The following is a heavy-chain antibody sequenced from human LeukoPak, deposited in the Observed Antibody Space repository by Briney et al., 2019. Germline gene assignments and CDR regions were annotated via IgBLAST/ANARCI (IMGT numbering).Heavy chain of an antibody. J-gene: IGHJ5*02. V-gene: IGHV3-74*01. CDR2: ISSDGSDT. CDR1: GFSFSNYW. Sequence: GGSLRLSCAASGFSFSNYWMHWVRQAPGKGLVWVSRISSDGSDTIYADSVKGRFTMSRDNAKNTLYLQMNSLRAEDTAVYYCARGRGPYGWFDPWGQGTLVTVSS. D-gene: IGHD3-10*01. CDR3: ARGRGPYGWFDP.